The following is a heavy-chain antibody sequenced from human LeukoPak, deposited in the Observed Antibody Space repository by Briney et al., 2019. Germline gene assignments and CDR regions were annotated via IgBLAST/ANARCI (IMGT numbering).Heavy chain of an antibody. CDR2: ISGSGGST. J-gene: IGHJ4*02. Sequence: GGSLRLSCAASGFTVSSNYLSWVRQAPGKGLEWVSAISGSGGSTYYADPVKGRFTISRDNSKNTLYLQMNSLRAEDTAVYYCAGRRFDYWRQGTLVTVSS. V-gene: IGHV3-23*01. CDR1: GFTVSSNY. CDR3: AGRRFDY.